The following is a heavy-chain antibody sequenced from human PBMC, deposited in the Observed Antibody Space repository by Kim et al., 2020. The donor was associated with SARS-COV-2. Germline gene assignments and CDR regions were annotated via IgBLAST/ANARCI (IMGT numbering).Heavy chain of an antibody. CDR3: ARGDSNSQPLDY. CDR1: GGSISSYY. V-gene: IGHV4-4*07. J-gene: IGHJ4*02. D-gene: IGHD3-22*01. Sequence: SETLSLTCTVSGGSISSYYWSWIRQPAGKGLEWIWRISISGSTNYNPSLKRRVTMSVDTSKNQFSLNLTSVTAADAAIDYCARGDSNSQPLDYWGQGTLITVSS. CDR2: ISISGST.